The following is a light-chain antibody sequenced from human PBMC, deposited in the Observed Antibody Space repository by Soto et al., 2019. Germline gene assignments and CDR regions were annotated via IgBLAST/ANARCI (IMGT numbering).Light chain of an antibody. CDR3: SSYTSSSTLGM. J-gene: IGLJ3*02. V-gene: IGLV2-14*01. CDR2: DVI. Sequence: QSVLTQPASVSGSPGQSITISCTGTSSDVGGYNYVSWYQQHPGKAPKLMIYDVINRPSGVSNRFSGSKSGNTASLTISGLQAEDEADYYCSSYTSSSTLGMFGGGTKLTV. CDR1: SSDVGGYNY.